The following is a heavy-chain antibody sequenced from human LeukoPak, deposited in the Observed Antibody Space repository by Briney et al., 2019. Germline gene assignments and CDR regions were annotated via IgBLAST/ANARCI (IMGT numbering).Heavy chain of an antibody. CDR2: IIPIFGTA. Sequence: SVKVSCKASGGTFSSYAISWVRQAPGQGLEWMGGIIPIFGTANYAQKFQGRVTITADESTSTAYMELSSLRSEDTAVYYCASNSYDSSCHDYWGQGTLVTVSS. CDR3: ASNSYDSSCHDY. D-gene: IGHD3-22*01. V-gene: IGHV1-69*13. J-gene: IGHJ4*02. CDR1: GGTFSSYA.